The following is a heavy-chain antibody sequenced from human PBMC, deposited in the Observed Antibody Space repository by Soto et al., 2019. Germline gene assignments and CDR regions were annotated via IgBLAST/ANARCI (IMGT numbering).Heavy chain of an antibody. CDR2: ISSSGGTI. J-gene: IGHJ4*02. V-gene: IGHV3-48*03. Sequence: GGSLRLSCAASGFTFSSYDMNWVRQAPGKGLEWLSHISSSGGTIYYADSPKGRFTVSRDNAKNSLYLQMNSLRAEDTAVYYCAREDSSDVFDYWGQGTLDTVSS. CDR3: AREDSSDVFDY. D-gene: IGHD1-26*01. CDR1: GFTFSSYD.